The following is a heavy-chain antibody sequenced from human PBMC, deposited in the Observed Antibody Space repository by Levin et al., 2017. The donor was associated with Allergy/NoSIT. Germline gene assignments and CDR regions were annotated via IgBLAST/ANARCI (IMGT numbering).Heavy chain of an antibody. Sequence: GESLKISCAGSGSGFTFTDYGMHWVRQAPGKGLEWVAVISYDGSNKNYADPVKGRFTISSDESKKTVYLQMNSLRPEDTAVYYCAKGRWLSERDVRPFDFWGRGTLVTVSS. CDR3: AKGRWLSERDVRPFDF. CDR1: GSGFTFTDYG. V-gene: IGHV3-30*18. CDR2: ISYDGSNK. J-gene: IGHJ4*02. D-gene: IGHD3-22*01.